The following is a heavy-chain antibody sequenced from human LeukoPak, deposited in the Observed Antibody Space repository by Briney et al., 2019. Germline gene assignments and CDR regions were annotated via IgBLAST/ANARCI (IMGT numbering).Heavy chain of an antibody. V-gene: IGHV1-69*04. CDR2: IIPILGIA. J-gene: IGHJ4*02. CDR3: ASSSGWFNPVDY. D-gene: IGHD6-19*01. CDR1: GGTFSSYA. Sequence: ASVKVSCKACGGTFSSYAISWVRQAPGQGLEWMGRIIPILGIANYAQKFQGRVTITADKSTSTAYMELSSLRSEDTAVYYCASSSGWFNPVDYWGQGTLVTVSS.